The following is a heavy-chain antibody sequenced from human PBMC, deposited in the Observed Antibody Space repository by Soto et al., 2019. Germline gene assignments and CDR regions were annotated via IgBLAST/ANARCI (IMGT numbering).Heavy chain of an antibody. J-gene: IGHJ4*02. CDR3: TTVGSVTTAGTPFDC. CDR2: IKSKTDGDTT. D-gene: IGHD6-13*01. V-gene: IGHV3-15*07. CDR1: GFIFTNAW. Sequence: EVQLVESGGGLVKPGGSLRLSCAASGFIFTNAWMNWVRQAPGKGLEWVGRIKSKTDGDTTDYGAPVKGRFTISRDDSKDMLYLQMNSLSTEDTAVYYCTTVGSVTTAGTPFDCWGRGTRVTVSS.